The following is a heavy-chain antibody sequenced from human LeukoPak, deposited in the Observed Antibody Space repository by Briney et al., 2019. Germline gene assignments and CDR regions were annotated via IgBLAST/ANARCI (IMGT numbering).Heavy chain of an antibody. CDR3: AKRAQYCPSSSCLVY. CDR1: RFTFSSYW. V-gene: IGHV3-7*03. CDR2: INQDGTEK. J-gene: IGHJ4*02. D-gene: IGHD2-2*01. Sequence: GGSLRLSCAASRFTFSSYWMSWVRQAPGEGLEWVAKINQDGTEKAYVDSVRGRFTISRDNAKNSLFLQMNSLRADDTAVYFCAKRAQYCPSSSCLVYWGQGTLVTVSS.